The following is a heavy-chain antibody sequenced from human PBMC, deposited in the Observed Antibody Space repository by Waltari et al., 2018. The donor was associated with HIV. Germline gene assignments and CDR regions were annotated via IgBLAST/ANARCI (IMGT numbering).Heavy chain of an antibody. CDR3: ARQATIVPTSTLHYYYGLDV. D-gene: IGHD3-22*01. J-gene: IGHJ6*02. Sequence: QQWGAGLLKPSQTLPPTCAVYRGSFSPSHCTSVRQVPGKGLEWLGDINHSGSATYNPSLKRRLIMLVDNFKQQFTLHVSPVTAADTAVYYCARQATIVPTSTLHYYYGLDVWGQGTTVIVSS. CDR1: RGSFSPSH. CDR2: INHSGSA. V-gene: IGHV4-34*02.